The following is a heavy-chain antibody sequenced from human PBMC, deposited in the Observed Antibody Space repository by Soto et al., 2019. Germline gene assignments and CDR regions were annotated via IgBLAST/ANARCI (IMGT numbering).Heavy chain of an antibody. CDR1: GFTFSSYA. V-gene: IGHV3-23*01. D-gene: IGHD3-9*01. J-gene: IGHJ5*01. Sequence: EVQLLESGGGLVQPGGSLRLSCAASGFTFSSYAMTWVRQAPGKGLEWVSGISGSGATTSYADSVKGRFTVSRDNSKNTLDLQMNSLRVEDTAVYHCAKLRYFDWSAYNWFEYWGQGTPVIVSS. CDR3: AKLRYFDWSAYNWFEY. CDR2: ISGSGATT.